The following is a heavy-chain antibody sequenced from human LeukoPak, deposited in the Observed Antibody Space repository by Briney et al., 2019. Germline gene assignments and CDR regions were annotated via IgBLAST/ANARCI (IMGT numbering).Heavy chain of an antibody. J-gene: IGHJ3*02. CDR2: INHSGST. CDR1: GGSFSGYY. V-gene: IGHV4-34*01. Sequence: PSETLSLTCAVYGGSFSGYYWSWIRQPPGKGLEWIGEINHSGSTNYNPSLKSRVTMSVDTSKNQFSLKLSSVTAADTAVYYCARVSPYYDILTGGAFDIWGQGTMVTVSS. CDR3: ARVSPYYDILTGGAFDI. D-gene: IGHD3-9*01.